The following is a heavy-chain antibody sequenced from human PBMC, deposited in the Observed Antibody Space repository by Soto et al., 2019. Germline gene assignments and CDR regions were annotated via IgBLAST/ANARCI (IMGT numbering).Heavy chain of an antibody. J-gene: IGHJ4*02. V-gene: IGHV1-24*01. CDR3: ATSFFYGCGCHSQLPDY. Sequence: GASVKVSCKVSGYTLTELSMHWVRQAPGKGLEWMGGFDPEDGETIYAQKFQGRVTMTEDTSTDTAYMELSSLRSEDTAVYYCATSFFYGCGCHSQLPDYWGQGTLVTVSS. CDR1: GYTLTELS. D-gene: IGHD2-15*01. CDR2: FDPEDGET.